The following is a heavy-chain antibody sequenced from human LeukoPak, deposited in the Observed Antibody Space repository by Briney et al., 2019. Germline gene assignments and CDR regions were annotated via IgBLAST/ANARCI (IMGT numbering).Heavy chain of an antibody. V-gene: IGHV1-2*02. CDR3: ARGGFLEWLLWD. Sequence: ASVKFSCKASGYTFLDYYMHWVRQAPGQGLEWMGWINPNSGGTNYAQKFQGRVTMTRDTSISTAYMELSRLRSDDTAVYYCARGGFLEWLLWDWGQGTLVTVSS. J-gene: IGHJ4*02. CDR1: GYTFLDYY. CDR2: INPNSGGT. D-gene: IGHD3-3*01.